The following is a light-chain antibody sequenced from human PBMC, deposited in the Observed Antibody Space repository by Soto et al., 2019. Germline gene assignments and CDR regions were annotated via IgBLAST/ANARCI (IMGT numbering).Light chain of an antibody. Sequence: DIQMTKSPSTLSGSVGDRVTITCRASQTISSWLAWYQQKPGKAPKLLIFDASSLKSGVPSRFSGSGSGTEFTLTISSLQPDDFATYYCQQYNSYWTFGQGTKVDIK. CDR2: DAS. V-gene: IGKV1-5*01. J-gene: IGKJ1*01. CDR3: QQYNSYWT. CDR1: QTISSW.